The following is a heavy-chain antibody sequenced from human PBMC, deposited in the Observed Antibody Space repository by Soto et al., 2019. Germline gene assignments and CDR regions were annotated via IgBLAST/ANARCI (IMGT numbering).Heavy chain of an antibody. J-gene: IGHJ6*02. D-gene: IGHD2-15*01. Sequence: QGQLVQSGAEVKKPGASVKVSCKASGYTFTSYGISWVRQAPGQGLEWMGWISAKKGNTKYAQKFQGRVTMTTDTSTSTAYMELRSLRSDDTAVYYCAREILSPDFDFHGMDVWGQGTTVTVSS. CDR2: ISAKKGNT. V-gene: IGHV1-18*04. CDR1: GYTFTSYG. CDR3: AREILSPDFDFHGMDV.